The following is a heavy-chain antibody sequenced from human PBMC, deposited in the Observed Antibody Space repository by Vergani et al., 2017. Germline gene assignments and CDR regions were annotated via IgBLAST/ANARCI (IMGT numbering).Heavy chain of an antibody. CDR2: TYYSGST. D-gene: IGHD6-13*01. J-gene: IGHJ6*03. CDR3: ARVRGGSSWTTPFGYYYYYMDV. Sequence: QVQLQESGPGLVKPSQTLSLTCTVSGGSISSGGYYWSWIRQHPGKGLEWIGYTYYSGSTYYNPSLKSRVTISVDPAKNQFSLKLSSVTAADTAVYYCARVRGGSSWTTPFGYYYYYMDVWGKGTTVTVSS. V-gene: IGHV4-31*03. CDR1: GGSISSGGYY.